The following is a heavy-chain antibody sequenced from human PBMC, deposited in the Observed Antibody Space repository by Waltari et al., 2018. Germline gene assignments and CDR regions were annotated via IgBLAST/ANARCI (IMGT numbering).Heavy chain of an antibody. J-gene: IGHJ3*02. D-gene: IGHD1-26*01. CDR3: ARESGTYYDAFDM. Sequence: EVQLMETGGGLVQPGGSLGLSCAVPGFTFIRLWMNWVRQVPGKGLVWVSRTNKDGSTTTYAASVKGRFTISRDNAKNTLYLQMNSLRVEDTAVYFCARESGTYYDAFDMWGLGTMVTVSS. CDR2: TNKDGSTT. V-gene: IGHV3-74*03. CDR1: GFTFIRLW.